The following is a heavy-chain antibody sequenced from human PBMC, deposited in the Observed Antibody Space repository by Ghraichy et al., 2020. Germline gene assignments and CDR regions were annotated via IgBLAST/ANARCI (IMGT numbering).Heavy chain of an antibody. Sequence: GGSLRLSCAASGFTVSSKYMAWVRQAPGKGLEWVSVIYDDGTTYYIDSVKGRLNISRDNFRNTLYLQMNSLTDEDAAVYYCARRLYGITPAYYYGMDVWGQGTTVTVSS. CDR1: GFTVSSKY. CDR3: ARRLYGITPAYYYGMDV. CDR2: IYDDGTT. V-gene: IGHV3-66*04. J-gene: IGHJ6*02. D-gene: IGHD3-16*01.